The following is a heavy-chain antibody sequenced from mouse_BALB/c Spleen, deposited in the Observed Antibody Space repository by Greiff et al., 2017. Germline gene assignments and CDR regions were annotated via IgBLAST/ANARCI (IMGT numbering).Heavy chain of an antibody. D-gene: IGHD4-1*01. J-gene: IGHJ4*01. CDR3: NAITGTHYAMDY. V-gene: IGHV14-4*02. CDR1: GFNIKDYY. Sequence: EVQLQQSGAELVRSGASVKLSCTASGFNIKDYYMHWVKQRPEQGLEWIGWIDPENGDTEYAPKFQGKATMTADTSSNTAYLQLSSLTSEDTAVYYCNAITGTHYAMDYGGQGTAVTVSS. CDR2: IDPENGDT.